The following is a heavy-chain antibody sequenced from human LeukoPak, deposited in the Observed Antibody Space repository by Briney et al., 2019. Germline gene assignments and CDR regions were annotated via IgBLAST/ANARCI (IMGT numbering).Heavy chain of an antibody. D-gene: IGHD4-17*01. CDR1: RGSISSGDYY. CDR3: SKQNYGDYAFDI. V-gene: IGHV4-30-4*01. CDR2: IRYSGST. Sequence: PSETLSLTCTVSRGSISSGDYYWSWIRRPPGKGLEWIGYIRYSGSTYHNPSLKSRVTISVDTSKNQFSLKLSSVTAADTAVYCCSKQNYGDYAFDIWGPGTMVTVS. J-gene: IGHJ3*02.